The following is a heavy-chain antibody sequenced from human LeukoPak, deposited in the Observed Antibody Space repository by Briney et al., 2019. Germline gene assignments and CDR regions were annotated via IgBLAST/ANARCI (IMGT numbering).Heavy chain of an antibody. Sequence: GASVKVSGKASGYTFTHYAVHWVRQAPGQRLEWMGWTNVGNDYTESSQKFQDRLTITSDTTATTVYMELSSLRSEDTAVYYCARDDFSTYPGLNYFDYWGQGSLVTVSS. D-gene: IGHD4-11*01. J-gene: IGHJ4*02. CDR1: GYTFTHYA. V-gene: IGHV1-3*01. CDR3: ARDDFSTYPGLNYFDY. CDR2: TNVGNDYT.